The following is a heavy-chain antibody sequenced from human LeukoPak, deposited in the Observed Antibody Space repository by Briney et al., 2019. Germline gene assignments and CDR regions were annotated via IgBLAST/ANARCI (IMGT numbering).Heavy chain of an antibody. CDR1: GGTISSGSYY. CDR3: ARDRHYYGSGSYDYYYYYMDV. Sequence: PSETLSLTCTVSGGTISSGSYYWSWIRQPAGKGLEWIGRIYTSGSTNYNPSLKSRVTISVDTSKNQFSLKLSSVTAADTAVYYCARDRHYYGSGSYDYYYYYMDVWGKGTTVTISS. CDR2: IYTSGST. V-gene: IGHV4-61*02. J-gene: IGHJ6*03. D-gene: IGHD3-10*01.